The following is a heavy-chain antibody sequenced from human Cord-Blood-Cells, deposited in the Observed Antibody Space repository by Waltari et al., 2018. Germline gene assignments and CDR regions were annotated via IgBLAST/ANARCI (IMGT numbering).Heavy chain of an antibody. Sequence: QVQLVQSGAEVKKPGASVKVSCKASGSTFNSYAMHWVRQAPGQRLEWMGWINAGNGNTKYSQKFQGRVTITRDTSASTAYMELSSLRSEDTAVYYCASRRGRTGDAFDIWGQGTMVTVSS. D-gene: IGHD3-16*01. V-gene: IGHV1-3*01. CDR3: ASRRGRTGDAFDI. CDR1: GSTFNSYA. J-gene: IGHJ3*02. CDR2: INAGNGNT.